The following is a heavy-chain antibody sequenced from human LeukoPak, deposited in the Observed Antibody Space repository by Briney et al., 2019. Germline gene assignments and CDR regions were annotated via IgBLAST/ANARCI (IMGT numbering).Heavy chain of an antibody. CDR1: GFTFSSYE. V-gene: IGHV3-48*03. D-gene: IGHD3-10*02. CDR3: AELGITMIGGV. J-gene: IGHJ6*04. Sequence: GGSLRLSCAASGFTFSSYEMIWVRKAQGKGREGGLYISSSGSTIYYADSVKGRFTRPRDNAKNSLYLQMNSLRAEYTAVYYCAELGITMIGGVWGKGTTVTISS. CDR2: ISSSGSTI.